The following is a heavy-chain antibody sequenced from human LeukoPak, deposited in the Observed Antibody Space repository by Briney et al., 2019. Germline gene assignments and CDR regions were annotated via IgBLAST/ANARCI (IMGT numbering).Heavy chain of an antibody. Sequence: GGSLRLSCAASGFTFSSYWMSWVRQAPGKGLEWVANIKQDGSEKYYVDSVKGRFTISRGNAKNSLYLQMNSLRAEDTAVYYCARAGQWLAYYFDYWGQGTLVTVSS. CDR1: GFTFSSYW. CDR2: IKQDGSEK. J-gene: IGHJ4*02. CDR3: ARAGQWLAYYFDY. V-gene: IGHV3-7*01. D-gene: IGHD6-19*01.